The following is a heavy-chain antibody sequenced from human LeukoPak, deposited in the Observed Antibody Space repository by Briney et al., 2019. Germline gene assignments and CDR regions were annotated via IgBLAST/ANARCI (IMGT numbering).Heavy chain of an antibody. Sequence: GGSLRLSCAASVFTLSSYWMSWVRQAPGKGLEWVANIKQDGSEKYYVDSVKGRFTISRDNAKNSLYLQMNSLRAEDTAVYYCARDDCSSISCYHNWFDPWGQATLVTVSS. J-gene: IGHJ5*02. CDR2: IKQDGSEK. V-gene: IGHV3-7*01. D-gene: IGHD2-2*01. CDR1: VFTLSSYW. CDR3: ARDDCSSISCYHNWFDP.